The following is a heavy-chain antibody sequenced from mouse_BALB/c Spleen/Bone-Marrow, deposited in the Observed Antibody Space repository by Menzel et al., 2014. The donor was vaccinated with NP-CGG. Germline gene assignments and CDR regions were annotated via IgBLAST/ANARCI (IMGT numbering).Heavy chain of an antibody. J-gene: IGHJ4*01. Sequence: SGAELARPGASVKLSCKASGYTFTSYWMQWVKQRPGQGLEWIGAIYPGDGDTRYTQKFKGKATLTADKSSSTAYMQLSSLASEDSAVYYCARGDYGSSYEGAMDCWGQGTSVTVSS. CDR1: GYTFTSYW. V-gene: IGHV1-87*01. CDR2: IYPGDGDT. CDR3: ARGDYGSSYEGAMDC. D-gene: IGHD1-1*01.